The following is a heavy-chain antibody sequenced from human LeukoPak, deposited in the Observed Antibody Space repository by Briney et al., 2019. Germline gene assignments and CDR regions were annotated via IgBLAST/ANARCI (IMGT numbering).Heavy chain of an antibody. J-gene: IGHJ6*02. CDR3: ARDLIRLLSITISGVDTYGMDV. CDR2: ISAYNGNT. V-gene: IGHV1-18*01. Sequence: ASVKVSCKASGYTFTSYGISWVRQAPGQGLEWMGWISAYNGNTNYAQKLQGRVTMTTDTSTSTAYMELRSLRSDDTAVYYCARDLIRLLSITISGVDTYGMDVWGQGTTVTVSS. D-gene: IGHD3-3*01. CDR1: GYTFTSYG.